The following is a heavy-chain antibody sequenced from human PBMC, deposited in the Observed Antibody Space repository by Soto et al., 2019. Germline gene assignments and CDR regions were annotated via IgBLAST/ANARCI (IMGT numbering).Heavy chain of an antibody. V-gene: IGHV4-31*03. D-gene: IGHD6-19*01. CDR2: IYHIGSP. CDR1: GRSVGSGGSY. Sequence: SETLSLTCTVSGRSVGSGGSYWTWIRQHPGKGLEWIGYIYHIGSPSYNPSLKSRLSMSLDTSKNQFSLNLTSVTAADTAIYYCVRDRALDSSGHWFDSWGQGTLVTVSS. J-gene: IGHJ5*01. CDR3: VRDRALDSSGHWFDS.